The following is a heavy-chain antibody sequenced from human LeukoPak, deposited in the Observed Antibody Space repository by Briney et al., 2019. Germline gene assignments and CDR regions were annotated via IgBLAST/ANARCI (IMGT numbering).Heavy chain of an antibody. CDR1: GYTFTGYY. D-gene: IGHD3-10*01. CDR2: INPNSGGT. V-gene: IGHV1-2*02. J-gene: IGHJ4*02. CDR3: ARTGITMVRGVIIEPFDY. Sequence: ASVKVSCKASGYTFTGYYMHWVRQAPGQGLEWMGWINPNSGGTNYAQKFQGRVTMTRDTSISTAYVELSRLRSDDTAVYYCARTGITMVRGVIIEPFDYWGQGTLVTVSS.